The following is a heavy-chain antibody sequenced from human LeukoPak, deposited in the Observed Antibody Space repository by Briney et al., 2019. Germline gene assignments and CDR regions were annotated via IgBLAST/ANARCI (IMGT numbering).Heavy chain of an antibody. J-gene: IGHJ4*02. CDR1: GFTFSSYA. V-gene: IGHV3-23*01. CDR3: AKYYDFWSGYHGVNYYFDY. D-gene: IGHD3-3*01. Sequence: GGSLRLSCAASGFTFSSYAMSLVRQAPGKGLEWVSAISGSGGSTYYADSVKGRFTISRDNSKNTLYLQMNSLRAEDTAVYHCAKYYDFWSGYHGVNYYFDYWGQGTLVTVSS. CDR2: ISGSGGST.